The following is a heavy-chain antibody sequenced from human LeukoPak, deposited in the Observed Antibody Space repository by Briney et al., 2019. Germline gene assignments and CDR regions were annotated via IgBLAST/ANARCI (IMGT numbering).Heavy chain of an antibody. V-gene: IGHV3-30*04. CDR2: IRYGGGNK. D-gene: IGHD4-17*01. Sequence: ALTHTCAATGFTYSSYAMHGVRQAPGKGLEGVAVIRYGGGNKYYADSVKGRFTISRDNSKNTLYLQMNSLRAEDTAVYYCAPTVTPLWGQGTLVTVSS. J-gene: IGHJ4*02. CDR1: GFTYSSYA. CDR3: APTVTPL.